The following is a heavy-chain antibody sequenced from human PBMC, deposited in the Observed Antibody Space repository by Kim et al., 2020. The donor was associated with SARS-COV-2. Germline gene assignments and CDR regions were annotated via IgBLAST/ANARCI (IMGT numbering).Heavy chain of an antibody. V-gene: IGHV4-39*07. Sequence: TYDNPSLKSRVTISVDTSKNQFSLKLSSVTAADTAVYYCARDGYSSGRFDYWGQGTLVTVSS. D-gene: IGHD6-19*01. J-gene: IGHJ4*02. CDR2: T. CDR3: ARDGYSSGRFDY.